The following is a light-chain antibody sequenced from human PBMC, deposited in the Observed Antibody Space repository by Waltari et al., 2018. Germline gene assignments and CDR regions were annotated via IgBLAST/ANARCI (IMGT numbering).Light chain of an antibody. J-gene: IGKJ4*01. CDR2: DAS. CDR1: QRISRW. V-gene: IGKV1-5*01. Sequence: DIQMTQSPSTLSASVGDRVTIPCRASQRISRWLAWHQQKPGKAPKYLIYDASSLESGVPSRFSGSGSGTEFTLTISSLQPDDFATYYCQQYDSYSLTFGGGT. CDR3: QQYDSYSLT.